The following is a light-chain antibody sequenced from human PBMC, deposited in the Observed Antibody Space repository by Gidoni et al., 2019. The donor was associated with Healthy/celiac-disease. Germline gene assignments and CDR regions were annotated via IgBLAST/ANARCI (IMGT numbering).Light chain of an antibody. CDR3: MQALQTPRT. J-gene: IGKJ5*01. Sequence: DIVMNQSPLSLPVTPGEPASISCRSSQSLLHSNGYNYLDWYLQKPGQSPQLLIYLGSNRASGVPDRFSGSGSGTDFTLKIRRVEAEDVGVYYCMQALQTPRTFGQXTRLEIK. CDR1: QSLLHSNGYNY. V-gene: IGKV2-28*01. CDR2: LGS.